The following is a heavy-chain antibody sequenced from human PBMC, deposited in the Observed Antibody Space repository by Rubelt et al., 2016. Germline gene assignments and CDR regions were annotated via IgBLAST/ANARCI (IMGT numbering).Heavy chain of an antibody. CDR3: ARGRMGFHYYYYGMDV. D-gene: IGHD1-26*01. V-gene: IGHV4-34*01. J-gene: IGHJ6*02. Sequence: QVQLQQWGAGLLKPSETLSLTCAVYGGSFSGYYWSWIRQPPGKGLEWIGEINHSGSTNYNPSLKSRVTISVDTSKNQFSLKLSSVTAADTAVYDCARGRMGFHYYYYGMDVWGQGTTVTVSS. CDR1: GGSFSGYY. CDR2: INHSGST.